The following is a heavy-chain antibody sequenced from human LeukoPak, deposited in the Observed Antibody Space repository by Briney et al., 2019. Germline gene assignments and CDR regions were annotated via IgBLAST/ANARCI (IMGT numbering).Heavy chain of an antibody. J-gene: IGHJ5*02. D-gene: IGHD3-22*01. V-gene: IGHV3-66*01. CDR3: ANGPYYYDSSGYYFDP. Sequence: GGSLRLSCAASGFTVSSNYMSWVRQAPGKGLEWVSVIYSGGSTYYADSVKGRFTISRDNSKNTLYLQTNSLRAEDTAVYYCANGPYYYDSSGYYFDPWGQGTLVTVSS. CDR1: GFTVSSNY. CDR2: IYSGGST.